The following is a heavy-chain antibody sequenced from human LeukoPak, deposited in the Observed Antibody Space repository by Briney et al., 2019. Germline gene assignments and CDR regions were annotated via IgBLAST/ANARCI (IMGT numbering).Heavy chain of an antibody. D-gene: IGHD3-9*01. CDR3: ARVMYYDILTGYDLNWFDP. Sequence: GASVKVSCKASGYTFNKYGISWVRQAPGQGLEWMGWISCYNGDTRYAQKLQGRVTMTTDTSTSTAYMELRSLRSDDMAVYYCARVMYYDILTGYDLNWFDPWGQGTLVTVSS. J-gene: IGHJ5*02. V-gene: IGHV1-18*03. CDR2: ISCYNGDT. CDR1: GYTFNKYG.